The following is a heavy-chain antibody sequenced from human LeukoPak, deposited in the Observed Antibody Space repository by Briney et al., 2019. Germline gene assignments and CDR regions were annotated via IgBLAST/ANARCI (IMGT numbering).Heavy chain of an antibody. Sequence: ASVKVSCKASGYTFTSYDINWVRQATGQGLEWMGWMNPNSGNTGYAQKFQGRVTMTRNTSISTAYMELSSLRSEDTAAYYCARVLMVYATAYWYFDLWGRGTLVTVSS. CDR3: ARVLMVYATAYWYFDL. J-gene: IGHJ2*01. V-gene: IGHV1-8*01. CDR1: GYTFTSYD. D-gene: IGHD2-8*01. CDR2: MNPNSGNT.